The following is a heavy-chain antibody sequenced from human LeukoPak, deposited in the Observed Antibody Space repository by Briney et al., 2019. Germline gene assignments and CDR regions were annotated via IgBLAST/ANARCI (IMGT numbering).Heavy chain of an antibody. V-gene: IGHV4-39*01. CDR3: ARHTSGWHDAFDI. CDR1: GGSISSSSYY. Sequence: SETLSLTCTVSGGSISSSSYYWGWIRQPPGKGLEWIRSIYYSGSTYYNPSLKSRVTISVDTSKSQFSLRLSSVTAADTAVYYCARHTSGWHDAFDIWGQGTMVTVSS. CDR2: IYYSGST. J-gene: IGHJ3*02. D-gene: IGHD6-19*01.